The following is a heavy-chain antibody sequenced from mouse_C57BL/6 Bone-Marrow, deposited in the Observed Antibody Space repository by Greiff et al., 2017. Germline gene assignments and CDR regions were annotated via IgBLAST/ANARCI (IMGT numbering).Heavy chain of an antibody. J-gene: IGHJ2*01. CDR2: INPSNGGT. CDR1: GYTFTSYY. V-gene: IGHV1S81*02. CDR3: TRRDDYDGDFDY. Sequence: QLQQSGAELVKPGASVKLSCKASGYTFTSYYIYWVKQRPGQGLEWIGEINPSNGGTNFNEKFKSKATLTVDKSSSTAYMQLSSLTSEDSAVYYCTRRDDYDGDFDYWGQGTTLTVSS. D-gene: IGHD2-4*01.